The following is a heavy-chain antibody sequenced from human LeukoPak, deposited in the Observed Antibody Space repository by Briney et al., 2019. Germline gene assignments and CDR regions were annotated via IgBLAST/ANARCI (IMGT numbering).Heavy chain of an antibody. CDR3: ARVAAAGFYFDY. D-gene: IGHD6-13*01. V-gene: IGHV4-34*01. CDR2: INHSGST. CDR1: GGSFSGYY. Sequence: KPSETLSLTCAVYGGSFSGYYWSWIRQPPGKGLEWIGEINHSGSTNYNPSLKSRVTISVDTSKNQFSLKLSSVTAADTAVYCCARVAAAGFYFDYWGQGTLVTVSS. J-gene: IGHJ4*02.